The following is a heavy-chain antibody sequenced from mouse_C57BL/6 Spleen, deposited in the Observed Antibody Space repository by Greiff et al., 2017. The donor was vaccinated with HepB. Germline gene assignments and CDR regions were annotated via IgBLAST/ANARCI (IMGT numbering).Heavy chain of an antibody. J-gene: IGHJ3*01. V-gene: IGHV1-50*01. CDR1: GYTFTSYW. CDR2: IDPSDSYT. CDR3: ARGGAYGSPWFAY. Sequence: VKLKQPGAELVKPGASVKLSCKASGYTFTSYWMQWVKQRPGQGLEWIGEIDPSDSYTNYNQKFKGKATLTVDTSSSTAYMQLSSLTSEDSAVYYCARGGAYGSPWFAYWGQGTLVTVSA. D-gene: IGHD1-1*01.